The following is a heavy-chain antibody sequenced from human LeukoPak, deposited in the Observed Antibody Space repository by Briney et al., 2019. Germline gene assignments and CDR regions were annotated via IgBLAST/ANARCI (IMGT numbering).Heavy chain of an antibody. Sequence: AVTVSCKASGGTFSSYAISWVRQAPGQELEWMGRIIPIFGTAKYAQKFQGRVTITADKSTSSAYMELSSLRSEDTAVYYCARGPIAAALPDYWGQGTLVTVS. CDR3: ARGPIAAALPDY. CDR1: GGTFSSYA. CDR2: IIPIFGTA. D-gene: IGHD6-13*01. V-gene: IGHV1-69*06. J-gene: IGHJ4*02.